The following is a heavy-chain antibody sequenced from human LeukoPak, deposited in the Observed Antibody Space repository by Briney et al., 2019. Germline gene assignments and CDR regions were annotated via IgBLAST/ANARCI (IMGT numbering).Heavy chain of an antibody. CDR1: GFTFSSYA. CDR3: ARDHLMDTAMAQSGGLDY. CDR2: ISSGSIST. Sequence: GGSLRLSCAASGFTFSSYAMSWVRQSPGKGLEWVSAISSGSISTYYADSVKGRFTISRDNSKNTLYLQMHSLRAEDTAVYYCARDHLMDTAMAQSGGLDYWGQGTLVTVSS. J-gene: IGHJ4*02. V-gene: IGHV3-23*01. D-gene: IGHD5-18*01.